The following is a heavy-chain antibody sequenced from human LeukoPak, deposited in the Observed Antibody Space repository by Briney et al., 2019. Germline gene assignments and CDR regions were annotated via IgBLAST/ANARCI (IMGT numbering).Heavy chain of an antibody. CDR2: IIPIFGTA. Sequence: ASVKVSCKASGYTFTSYAISWVRQAPGQGLEWMGGIIPIFGTANYAQKFQGRVTITADESTSTAYMELSSLRSEDTAVYYCARALVLRYSNSNWFDPWGQGTLVTVSS. CDR1: GYTFTSYA. D-gene: IGHD3-9*01. V-gene: IGHV1-69*13. J-gene: IGHJ5*02. CDR3: ARALVLRYSNSNWFDP.